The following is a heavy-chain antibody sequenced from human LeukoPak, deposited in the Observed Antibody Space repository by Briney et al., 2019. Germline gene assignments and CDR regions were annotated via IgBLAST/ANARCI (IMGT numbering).Heavy chain of an antibody. Sequence: GGSLRLSCAASGFTFSSYWMHWVRQAPGKGLVWVSRIHSDGSITSYADSVKGRFTASRDNAKNSLYLQMNSLRVEDTAVYYCARVGALSSSWLLYWGQGTLVTVSS. CDR1: GFTFSSYW. J-gene: IGHJ4*02. D-gene: IGHD6-13*01. V-gene: IGHV3-74*01. CDR3: ARVGALSSSWLLY. CDR2: IHSDGSIT.